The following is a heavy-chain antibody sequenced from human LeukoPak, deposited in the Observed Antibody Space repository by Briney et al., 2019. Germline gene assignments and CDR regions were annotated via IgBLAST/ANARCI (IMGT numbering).Heavy chain of an antibody. D-gene: IGHD4-23*01. CDR1: GYTFTKSA. V-gene: IGHV7-4-1*02. CDR3: ARGMGGLRWEY. CDR2: INTNTGSP. J-gene: IGHJ4*02. Sequence: ASVKVSCKASGYTFTKSALNWVRQAPGQGLEWMGWINTNTGSPTYAQGFTGRFVFSLDTSVSTAYLQISSLKAEDTAVYYCARGMGGLRWEYWGQGTLVTVSS.